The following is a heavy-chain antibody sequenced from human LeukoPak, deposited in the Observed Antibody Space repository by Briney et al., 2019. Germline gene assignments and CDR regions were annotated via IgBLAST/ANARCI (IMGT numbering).Heavy chain of an antibody. D-gene: IGHD2-2*01. CDR2: ISSSSSTI. CDR1: GFTFSSYS. V-gene: IGHV3-48*01. CDR3: ARGRGQLLLGGDAFDI. Sequence: AGGSLRLSCAVSGFTFSSYSMNWVRQAPGKGLEWVSYISSSSSTIYYADSVKGRFPISRDNAKNSLYLQMNSLRAEDTAVYYCARGRGQLLLGGDAFDIWGQGTMVTVSS. J-gene: IGHJ3*02.